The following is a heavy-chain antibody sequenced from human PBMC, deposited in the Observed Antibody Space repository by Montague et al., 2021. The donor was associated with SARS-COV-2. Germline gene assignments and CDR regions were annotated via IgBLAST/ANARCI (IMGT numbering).Heavy chain of an antibody. CDR2: IDWDGDK. CDR3: ARGPSDTYHYNGMDV. V-gene: IGHV2-70*11. CDR1: GFSLSTSGMC. Sequence: PALVKPTQTLTLTCTFFGFSLSTSGMCMTWIRQPPGKALEWLARIDWDGDKYYNTSLKSRLTISKDTSKNLVVLTMTNMDPVDTATYYCARGPSDTYHYNGMDVWGRGTTVTVSS. J-gene: IGHJ6*02.